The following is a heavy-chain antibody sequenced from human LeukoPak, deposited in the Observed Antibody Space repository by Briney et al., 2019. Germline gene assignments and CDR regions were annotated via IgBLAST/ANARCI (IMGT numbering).Heavy chain of an antibody. D-gene: IGHD3-22*01. CDR2: IIPIFGTA. CDR3: ARTDYYDSSGTIVLGNLFDY. Sequence: ASVKVSCKASGGTFSSYAISWVRQAPGQGLEWMGGIIPIFGTANYAQKFQGRVTITTDESTSTAYMELSSLRSEDTAVYYCARTDYYDSSGTIVLGNLFDYWGQGTLVTVSS. J-gene: IGHJ4*02. V-gene: IGHV1-69*05. CDR1: GGTFSSYA.